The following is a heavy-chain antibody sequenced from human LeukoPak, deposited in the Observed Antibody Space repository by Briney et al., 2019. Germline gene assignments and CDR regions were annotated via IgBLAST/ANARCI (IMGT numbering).Heavy chain of an antibody. D-gene: IGHD3-22*01. J-gene: IGHJ4*02. V-gene: IGHV3-20*04. CDR3: ARASYYYDSSGYYAGDY. CDR2: INWNGGST. Sequence: GGSLRLSCAASGFTFDDYGMSWVRQAPGKGLGWVSGINWNGGSTGYADSVKGRFTISRDNAKNSLYLQMNSLRAEDTALYYCARASYYYDSSGYYAGDYWGQGTLVTVSS. CDR1: GFTFDDYG.